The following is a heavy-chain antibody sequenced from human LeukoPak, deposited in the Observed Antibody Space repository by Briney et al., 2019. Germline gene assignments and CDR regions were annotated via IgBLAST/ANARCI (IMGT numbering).Heavy chain of an antibody. CDR1: GFTFSSYA. J-gene: IGHJ4*02. D-gene: IGHD6-19*01. CDR2: ISYDGSNK. V-gene: IGHV3-30*04. CDR3: ARVSHSGWYDYFDY. Sequence: PGRSLRLSCAASGFTFSSYAMHWVRQASGKGLEWVAVISYDGSNKYYADSVKGRFTISRDNSKNTLYLQMNSLRAEDTAVYYCARVSHSGWYDYFDYWGQGTLVTVSS.